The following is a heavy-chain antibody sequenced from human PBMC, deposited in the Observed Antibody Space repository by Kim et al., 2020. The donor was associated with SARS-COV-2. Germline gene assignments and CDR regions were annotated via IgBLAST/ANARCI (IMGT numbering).Heavy chain of an antibody. J-gene: IGHJ4*02. CDR3: ATLGVDTAIREDY. D-gene: IGHD5-18*01. V-gene: IGHV5-10-1*01. Sequence: YSPSFQGHVTISADKSISTAYLQWSSLKASDTAMYYCATLGVDTAIREDYWGQGTLVTVSS.